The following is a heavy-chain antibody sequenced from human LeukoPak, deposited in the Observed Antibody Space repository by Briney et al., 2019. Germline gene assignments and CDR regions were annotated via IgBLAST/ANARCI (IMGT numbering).Heavy chain of an antibody. CDR1: GFTFSSYS. CDR3: ARPNSGSYVGYFDY. J-gene: IGHJ4*02. Sequence: PGGSLRLSCAASGFTFSSYSMNWVRQAPGKGLEWVSSISSSSSYIYYADSVKGRFTISRDNAKNSLYLQMNSLRAEDTAVYYCARPNSGSYVGYFDYWGQGTLVTVSS. D-gene: IGHD1-26*01. V-gene: IGHV3-21*01. CDR2: ISSSSSYI.